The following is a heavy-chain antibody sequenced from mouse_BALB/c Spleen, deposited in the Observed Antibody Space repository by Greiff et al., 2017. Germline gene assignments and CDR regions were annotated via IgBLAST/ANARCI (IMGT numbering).Heavy chain of an antibody. CDR2: ISYSGST. D-gene: IGHD2-2*01. CDR3: ARLYGYDGGWDY. CDR1: GDSITSGY. J-gene: IGHJ4*01. V-gene: IGHV3-8*02. Sequence: EVKLVESGPSLVKPSQTLSLTCSVTGDSITSGYWNWIRKFPGNKLEYMGYISYSGSTYYNPSLKSRISITRDTSKNQYYLQLNSVTTEDTATYYCARLYGYDGGWDYWGQGTSVTVSS.